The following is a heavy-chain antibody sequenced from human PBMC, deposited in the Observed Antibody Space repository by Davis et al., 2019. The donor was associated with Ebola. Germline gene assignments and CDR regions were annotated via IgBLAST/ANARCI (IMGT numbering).Heavy chain of an antibody. CDR3: ARVGYSSAFDY. Sequence: ASVKVSCKASGYTFTNYGITWVRQAPGQGLEWMGWINPHNGNTNYAQNVQGRVIMTTDTSTSTAYMELRSLRSDDTAVYYCARVGYSSAFDYWGQGTLVTVSS. V-gene: IGHV1-18*04. CDR2: INPHNGNT. CDR1: GYTFTNYG. J-gene: IGHJ4*02. D-gene: IGHD6-25*01.